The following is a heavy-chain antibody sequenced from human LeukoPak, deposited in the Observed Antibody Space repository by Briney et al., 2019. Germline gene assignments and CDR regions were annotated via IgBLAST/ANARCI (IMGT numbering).Heavy chain of an antibody. Sequence: ASVKVSCKASGHTFTNYFMHWVRQAPGQGLEWMGLINPSGGSTTYAQKFQGRVTMTSDTSTSTVYMELSSLRSEDTAIYYCARDTRDGYNSFYYGINVWGQGTTVAVSS. CDR1: GHTFTNYF. CDR2: INPSGGST. D-gene: IGHD5-24*01. J-gene: IGHJ6*02. V-gene: IGHV1-46*01. CDR3: ARDTRDGYNSFYYGINV.